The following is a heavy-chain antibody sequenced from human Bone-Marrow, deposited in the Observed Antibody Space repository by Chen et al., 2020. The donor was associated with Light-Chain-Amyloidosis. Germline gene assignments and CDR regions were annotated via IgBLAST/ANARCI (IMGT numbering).Heavy chain of an antibody. CDR2: IIPIFGTA. V-gene: IGHV1-69*01. CDR1: GGTFSSYA. D-gene: IGHD1-26*01. J-gene: IGHJ6*02. Sequence: QVQLVQSGAEVKKPGSSVKVSCKASGGTFSSYAIIWVRQAPGQGLEWMGGIIPIFGTANYAQKFQGRVTITADESTSTAYMELSSLRSEDTAVYYCARPDLGIVGATMAYYYGMDVWGQGTTVTVSS. CDR3: ARPDLGIVGATMAYYYGMDV.